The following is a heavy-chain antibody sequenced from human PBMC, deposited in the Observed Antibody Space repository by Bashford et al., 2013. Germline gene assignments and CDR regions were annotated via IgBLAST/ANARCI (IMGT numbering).Heavy chain of an antibody. CDR1: GYTFTSYA. V-gene: IGHV1-3*03. CDR3: PNLYYDFWSGYYSGPVIDY. D-gene: IGHD3-3*01. J-gene: IGHJ4*02. Sequence: ASVKVSCKASGYTFTSYAMHWVRQAPGQRLEWMGWINAGNGNTKYSQEFQGRVTITRDTSASTAYMELSSLRSEDMAVYYSPNLYYDFWSGYYSGPVIDYWGQGTLVTVSS. CDR2: INAGNGNT.